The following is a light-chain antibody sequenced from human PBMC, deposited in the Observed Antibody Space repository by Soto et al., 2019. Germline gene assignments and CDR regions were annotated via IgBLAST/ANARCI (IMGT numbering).Light chain of an antibody. CDR1: QTVSSY. CDR3: QQRSTSIT. CDR2: DAS. Sequence: IVLTQSPATLSPWPGETAILSCRASQTVSSYLSWYQHKPGQAPRLLIYDASKRAPGIPARFSGSGSGTDFTLTISSLEPEDFAVYYCQQRSTSITFGQGTRLEIE. V-gene: IGKV3-11*01. J-gene: IGKJ5*01.